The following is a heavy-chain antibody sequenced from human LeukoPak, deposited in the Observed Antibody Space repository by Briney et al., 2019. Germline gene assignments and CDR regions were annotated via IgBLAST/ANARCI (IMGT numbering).Heavy chain of an antibody. J-gene: IGHJ5*02. D-gene: IGHD2-15*01. Sequence: SETLSLTCAVSGGSVSGYSWSWIRQPPGKGLEWIGEINHSGSTKYNPSLKSRVTISVDTSKNQFSLKLSSVTAADTAVYYCARAYCSGGSCYSVWFDPWGQGTLVTVSS. CDR2: INHSGST. CDR1: GGSVSGYS. V-gene: IGHV4-34*01. CDR3: ARAYCSGGSCYSVWFDP.